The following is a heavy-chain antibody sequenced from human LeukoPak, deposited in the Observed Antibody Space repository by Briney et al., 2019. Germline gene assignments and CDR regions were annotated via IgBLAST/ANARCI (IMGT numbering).Heavy chain of an antibody. CDR1: GYTFTSYG. D-gene: IGHD2-21*02. V-gene: IGHV1-18*01. CDR3: ARAGIVVVTASWFDP. J-gene: IGHJ5*02. CDR2: ISAYNGNT. Sequence: ASVKVSCKASGYTFTSYGISWVRQAPGQGLEWMGWISAYNGNTNYAQKLQGRVTMTTDTSTSTAYMELRSLRSDDTAVYYRARAGIVVVTASWFDPWGQGTLVTVSS.